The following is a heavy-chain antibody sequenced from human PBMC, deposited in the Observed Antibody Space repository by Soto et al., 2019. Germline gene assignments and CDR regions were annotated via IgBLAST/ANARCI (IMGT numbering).Heavy chain of an antibody. J-gene: IGHJ6*02. CDR3: ARIRRDSGVVDV. V-gene: IGHV2-26*03. Sequence: QVTLKESGPVLVKPTETLTLTCTISGFSLSNARMGVSWIRQPPGKALEWLAHIFSNDEKSYSTSLKSRLTIPKDTAKSQVVLTMTNMDPVDTATYFCARIRRDSGVVDVWGPGTTVTVSS. D-gene: IGHD2-15*01. CDR2: IFSNDEK. CDR1: GFSLSNARMG.